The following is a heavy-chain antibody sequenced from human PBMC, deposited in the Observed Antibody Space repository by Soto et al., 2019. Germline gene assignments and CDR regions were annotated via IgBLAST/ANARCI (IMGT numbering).Heavy chain of an antibody. Sequence: QITLKESGPTLVKPTQTLTLTCTFSGFSLSTSGVGVRWIRQPPGKALDWLAVIYWDDDKRYSQSLESRLTSTKDTSKNQVVLTTTNMDPVDTATYYCAHSTDVKSFVYLGQGTLVTVSS. J-gene: IGHJ4*02. CDR2: IYWDDDK. V-gene: IGHV2-5*02. CDR3: AHSTDVKSFVY. CDR1: GFSLSTSGVG.